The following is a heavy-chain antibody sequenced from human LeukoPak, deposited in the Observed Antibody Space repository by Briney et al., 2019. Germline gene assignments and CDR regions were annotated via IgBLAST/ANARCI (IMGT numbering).Heavy chain of an antibody. Sequence: ASVKVSCTASGYTFTSYYMHWVRQAPGQGLEWMGIINPSGGSTSYAQKFQGRVTMTRDTSISTAYMELSRLRSDDTAVYYCARGYGLNAFDIWGQGTMVTVSS. V-gene: IGHV1-46*01. J-gene: IGHJ3*02. CDR3: ARGYGLNAFDI. D-gene: IGHD3-16*01. CDR1: GYTFTSYY. CDR2: INPSGGST.